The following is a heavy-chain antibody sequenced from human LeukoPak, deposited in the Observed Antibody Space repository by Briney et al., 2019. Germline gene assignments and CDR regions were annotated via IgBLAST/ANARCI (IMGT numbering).Heavy chain of an antibody. CDR3: ARDGRYCGSTSCRLNWYDP. J-gene: IGHJ5*02. V-gene: IGHV1-46*01. Sequence: VKVSCKASGYTFTTYYMHWVRQAPGQGLEWMGIINPSGGSTSYAQKFQGRVTMTRDTSTSTIYMELSSLRSEDTAVYYCARDGRYCGSTSCRLNWYDPWGQGTLVTVSS. CDR2: INPSGGST. D-gene: IGHD2-2*01. CDR1: GYTFTTYY.